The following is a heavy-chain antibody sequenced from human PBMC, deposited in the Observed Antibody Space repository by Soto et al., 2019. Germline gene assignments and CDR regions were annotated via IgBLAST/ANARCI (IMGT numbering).Heavy chain of an antibody. D-gene: IGHD3-22*01. CDR1: GFTFSSYS. V-gene: IGHV3-21*01. J-gene: IGHJ4*02. CDR3: AREDYYDSGGYSVPSLPDY. Sequence: GGSLRLSCAASGFTFSSYSMNWVRQAPGKGLEWVSSISSSSSYIYYADSLKGRFTISRDNAKNSLYLQMNSLRAEDTAVYYCAREDYYDSGGYSVPSLPDYWGQGTLVTVSS. CDR2: ISSSSSYI.